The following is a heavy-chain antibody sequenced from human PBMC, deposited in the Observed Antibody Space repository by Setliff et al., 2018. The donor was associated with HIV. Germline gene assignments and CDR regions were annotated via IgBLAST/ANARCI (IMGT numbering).Heavy chain of an antibody. CDR3: ARDKRYRFPFDS. J-gene: IGHJ4*02. Sequence: PSETLSLTCAVYGGSFSNYYWSWIRQTPGEGPEWIGEINHSEITKYNPSLESRVTISLDTSKNQFSLKLTSVTAADTSVYYCARDKRYRFPFDSWGQGTLVTVSS. V-gene: IGHV4-34*01. CDR2: INHSEIT. CDR1: GGSFSNYY. D-gene: IGHD2-2*02.